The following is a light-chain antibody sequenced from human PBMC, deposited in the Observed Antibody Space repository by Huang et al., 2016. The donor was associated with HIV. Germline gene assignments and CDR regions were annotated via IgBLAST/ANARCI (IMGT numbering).Light chain of an antibody. V-gene: IGKV4-1*01. CDR3: QQYYSLPQT. CDR2: WAS. CDR1: QSVYASSTSKDY. Sequence: DIIMSQSPEYLTVSLGERATLNCRSSQSVYASSTSKDYMAWFQQKPGQPPKLLRFWASSREVGVPDRFSGSGSGTHFTLTIANRQPEDAAIYYCQQYYSLPQTFGQGTRV. J-gene: IGKJ1*01.